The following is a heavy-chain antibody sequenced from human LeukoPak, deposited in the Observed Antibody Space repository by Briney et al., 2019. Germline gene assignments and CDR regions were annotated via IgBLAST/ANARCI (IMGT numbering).Heavy chain of an antibody. V-gene: IGHV3-48*01. CDR1: GFTFSSYA. J-gene: IGHJ4*02. CDR3: ARAGELAYCSGGSCYSGDLLL. CDR2: ISSSSTI. Sequence: HPGGSLRLSCAASGFTFSSYAMHWVRQAPGKGLEWVSYISSSSTIYYADSVKGRFTISRDNAKNSLYLQMNSLRAEDTAVYYCARAGELAYCSGGSCYSGDLLLGGQGTLVTVSS. D-gene: IGHD2-15*01.